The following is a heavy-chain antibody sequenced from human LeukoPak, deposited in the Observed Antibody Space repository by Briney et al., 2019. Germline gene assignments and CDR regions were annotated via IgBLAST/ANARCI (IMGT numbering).Heavy chain of an antibody. CDR3: ARDPSHFYYLDV. V-gene: IGHV1-2*02. CDR2: INPKSGGT. CDR1: RYTFRDYY. Sequence: ASVKVSCKPSRYTFRDYYLHWVRQAPRQGREWMGWINPKSGGTNYARKFQGRFTMTSDTSISTVYMELSGLTSDDTAVYSCARDPSHFYYLDVWGKGTTVIVSS. J-gene: IGHJ6*03.